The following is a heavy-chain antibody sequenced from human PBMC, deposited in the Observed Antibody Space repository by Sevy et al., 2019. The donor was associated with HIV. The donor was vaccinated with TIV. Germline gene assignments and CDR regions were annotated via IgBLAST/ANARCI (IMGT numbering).Heavy chain of an antibody. J-gene: IGHJ3*02. CDR1: GFTFSNAW. Sequence: GGSLRLSCAASGFTFSNAWMSWVRQAPGKGLEWVGRIKSKTDGGTTDYAAPVKGRFTISRAESKNTLYLQMNSLKTEDTAVYYCTTDPSPRSMVRGVIIAGDAFDIWGQGTMVTVSS. CDR2: IKSKTDGGTT. D-gene: IGHD3-10*01. CDR3: TTDPSPRSMVRGVIIAGDAFDI. V-gene: IGHV3-15*01.